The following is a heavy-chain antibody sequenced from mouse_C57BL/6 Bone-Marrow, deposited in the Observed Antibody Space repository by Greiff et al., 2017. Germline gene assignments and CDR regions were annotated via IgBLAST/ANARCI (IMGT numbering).Heavy chain of an antibody. D-gene: IGHD3-3*01. CDR1: GFNIKNTY. CDR3: ASRGDVAY. CDR2: IGPANGNP. V-gene: IGHV14-3*01. J-gene: IGHJ3*01. Sequence: VKLQQSVAELVRPGASVKLSCTASGFNIKNTYMHWVKQRPEQGLEWVGGIGPANGNPKSAPKVQGKGTITTDTSSTKTYLQLSSLTSEDTAIYYCASRGDVAYWGQGTLVTVSA.